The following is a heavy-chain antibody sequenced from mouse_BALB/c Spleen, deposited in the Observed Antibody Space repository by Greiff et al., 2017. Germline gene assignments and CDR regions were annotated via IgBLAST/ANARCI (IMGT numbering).Heavy chain of an antibody. CDR3: AREGADY. CDR1: GFTFSSFG. J-gene: IGHJ2*01. Sequence: EVKLMESGGGLVQPGGSRKLSCAASGFTFSSFGMHWVRQAPEKGLEWVAYISSGSSTIYYADTVKGRFTISRDNPKNTLFLQMTSLRSEDTAMYYCAREGADYWGQGTTLTVSA. CDR2: ISSGSSTI. V-gene: IGHV5-17*02.